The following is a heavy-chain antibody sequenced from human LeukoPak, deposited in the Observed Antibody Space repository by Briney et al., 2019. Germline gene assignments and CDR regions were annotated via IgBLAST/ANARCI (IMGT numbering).Heavy chain of an antibody. CDR2: ISAYNGNT. CDR3: ARDYGYYYDSSGSLAY. J-gene: IGHJ4*02. V-gene: IGHV1-18*01. CDR1: GYTFTSYG. D-gene: IGHD3-22*01. Sequence: GASVKVSCKASGYTFTSYGISWVRQAPGQGLEWMGWISAYNGNTNYAQKLQGRVTMTTDTSTSTAYMELRSLRSDDTAVYYCARDYGYYYDSSGSLAYWGQGTLVTVSS.